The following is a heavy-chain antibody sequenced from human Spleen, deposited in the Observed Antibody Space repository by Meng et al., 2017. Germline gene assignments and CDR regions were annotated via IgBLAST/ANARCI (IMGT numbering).Heavy chain of an antibody. J-gene: IGHJ4*02. Sequence: GESLKISCAASGFTFSSYAMSWVRQAPGKGLEWVSAISGSVGNTYYADSVKDRFTISRDNSKNTLYLHMNGLRAEDTAVYYCAKGHSSGWYSFGYYFDYWGQGTLVTVSS. CDR1: GFTFSSYA. D-gene: IGHD6-13*01. CDR3: AKGHSSGWYSFGYYFDY. V-gene: IGHV3-23*01. CDR2: ISGSVGNT.